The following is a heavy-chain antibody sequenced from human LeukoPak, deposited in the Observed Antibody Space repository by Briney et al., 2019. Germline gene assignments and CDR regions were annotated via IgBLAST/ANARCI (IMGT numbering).Heavy chain of an antibody. V-gene: IGHV4-59*01. Sequence: SETLSLTCAVSGGSISGYYWSWIRQPPGKGLELIGYIYYSGSTNYNPSLKSRVTISVDASKNHFSLKLSSVTAADTAVYYCARDRSLGIIDYWGQGALVTVSP. J-gene: IGHJ4*02. CDR2: IYYSGST. CDR3: ARDRSLGIIDY. D-gene: IGHD3-16*01. CDR1: GGSISGYY.